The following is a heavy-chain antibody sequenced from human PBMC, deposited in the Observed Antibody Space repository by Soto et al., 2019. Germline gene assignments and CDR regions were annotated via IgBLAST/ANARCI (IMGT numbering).Heavy chain of an antibody. CDR3: ARHSNYGYYYYGMDV. CDR1: GYTFSSYG. Sequence: GASVKVSCKASGYTFSSYGISWVRQAPGQGFEWMGWISAYNGNTNYAQKLQGRVTMTTDTSTSTAYMELRSLRSDDTAVYYCARHSNYGYYYYGMDVWGQGTTVTVSS. CDR2: ISAYNGNT. V-gene: IGHV1-18*01. J-gene: IGHJ6*02. D-gene: IGHD4-4*01.